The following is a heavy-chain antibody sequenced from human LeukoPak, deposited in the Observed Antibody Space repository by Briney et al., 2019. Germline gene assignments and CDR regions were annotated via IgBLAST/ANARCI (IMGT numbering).Heavy chain of an antibody. CDR3: ARHEGSYYDKSGYTFDR. V-gene: IGHV4-39*01. D-gene: IGHD3-22*01. Sequence: GSLRLSCAASGFTFSTYSMNWVRQPPGKGLEWIGGIHHSGNTYYNPSLKSRITISIDTSQNQFSLNLSSVTATDRAVYYCARHEGSYYDKSGYTFDRWGQGTLVIVSS. CDR1: GFTFSTYSMN. J-gene: IGHJ4*02. CDR2: IHHSGNT.